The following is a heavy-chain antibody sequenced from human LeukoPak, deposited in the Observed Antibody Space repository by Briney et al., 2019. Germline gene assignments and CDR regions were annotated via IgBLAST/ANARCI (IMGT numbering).Heavy chain of an antibody. CDR2: INPSGGST. Sequence: ASVKVSCKASGYTFTSYYMHWVRQAPGQGLEWMGIINPSGGSTNYAQKFQGRVTMTRDTSISTAYMELSRLRSDDTAVYYCARDKANDILTGYYGNWFDPWGQGTLVTVSS. V-gene: IGHV1-46*01. J-gene: IGHJ5*02. D-gene: IGHD3-9*01. CDR1: GYTFTSYY. CDR3: ARDKANDILTGYYGNWFDP.